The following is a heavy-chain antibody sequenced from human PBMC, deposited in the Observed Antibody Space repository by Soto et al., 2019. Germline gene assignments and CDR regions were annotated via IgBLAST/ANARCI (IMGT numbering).Heavy chain of an antibody. CDR2: IYYSGRT. CDR3: ARSFSVSAIPNWFDP. CDR1: GDAISSTNYY. J-gene: IGHJ5*02. Sequence: QLQLQESGPGLVKPSETLSLICAVSGDAISSTNYYWGWLRQPPGKGLEWIGTIYYSGRTYYNSSLKSRVTILVDTSKNQFSLNLSPVTAADTAIYYCARSFSVSAIPNWFDPWGQGTLVTVSS. V-gene: IGHV4-39*01. D-gene: IGHD3-3*02.